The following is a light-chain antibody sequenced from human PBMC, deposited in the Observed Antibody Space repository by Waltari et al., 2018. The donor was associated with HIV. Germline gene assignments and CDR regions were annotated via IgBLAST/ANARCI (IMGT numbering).Light chain of an antibody. CDR3: NHYGGAVWT. V-gene: IGKV3-20*01. Sequence: EIVLTQSPGALSLSRGERATLSCRANQPIPNNNLAWFQQRPGQTPRLLIYGGSHRAADSPDRLSGSGSRSDFTLTINSLELGDFAVDYCNHYGGAVWTFGQGAKVEFQ. CDR1: QPIPNNN. J-gene: IGKJ1*01. CDR2: GGS.